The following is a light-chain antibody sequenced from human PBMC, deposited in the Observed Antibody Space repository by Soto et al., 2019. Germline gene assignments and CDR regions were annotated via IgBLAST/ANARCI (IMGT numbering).Light chain of an antibody. J-gene: IGKJ3*01. V-gene: IGKV1-5*01. CDR1: QSISSW. Sequence: GDRVPITCRASQSISSWLAWYQQKPGKAPKFLIYDASSLESGVPSRFSGSGSGTEFTLTISSLQPDDFATYYCQQYNSYPITFGPGTKVDVK. CDR2: DAS. CDR3: QQYNSYPIT.